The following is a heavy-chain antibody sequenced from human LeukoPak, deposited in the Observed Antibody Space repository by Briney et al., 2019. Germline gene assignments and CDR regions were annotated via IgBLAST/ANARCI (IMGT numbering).Heavy chain of an antibody. D-gene: IGHD1-14*01. Sequence: GGSLRLSCAASGFTFSRYAIHWVRQAPGKGLEWVAVISDDGTFTLYGDSVRGRFTISRDSSKNTLYLQMNSLRPEDTAVYYCARDPYRDAPDYFDYWGQGTLVTVSS. CDR1: GFTFSRYA. J-gene: IGHJ4*02. CDR2: ISDDGTFT. V-gene: IGHV3-30-3*01. CDR3: ARDPYRDAPDYFDY.